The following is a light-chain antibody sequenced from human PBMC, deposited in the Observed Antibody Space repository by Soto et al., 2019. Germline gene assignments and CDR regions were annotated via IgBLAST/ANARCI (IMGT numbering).Light chain of an antibody. CDR2: EGS. CDR1: SSDIGSYNL. V-gene: IGLV2-23*03. CDR3: CSYAGSSTLVV. Sequence: QSVLTQPASVSGSPGQSSTISCTGTSSDIGSYNLVSWYQQHPGKAPKVMIYEGSKRPSGVSNRFSGSKSGNTASLTISGLQAEDEADYYCCSYAGSSTLVVFGGGTKVTVL. J-gene: IGLJ2*01.